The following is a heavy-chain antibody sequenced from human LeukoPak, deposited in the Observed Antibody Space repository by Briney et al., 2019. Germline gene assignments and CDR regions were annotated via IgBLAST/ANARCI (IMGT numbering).Heavy chain of an antibody. V-gene: IGHV3-30*03. CDR3: ARGADGVSSNSRGWFDP. CDR2: ISYDGSQK. Sequence: GRSLRLSCAASGFTFSSYVMHWVRQAPGKGLEWVAVISYDGSQKYYADSVKGRFTFSRDNSKNTLYLQMNSLRAEDTAVYSCARGADGVSSNSRGWFDPWGQGTLVTVSS. J-gene: IGHJ5*02. CDR1: GFTFSSYV. D-gene: IGHD2-15*01.